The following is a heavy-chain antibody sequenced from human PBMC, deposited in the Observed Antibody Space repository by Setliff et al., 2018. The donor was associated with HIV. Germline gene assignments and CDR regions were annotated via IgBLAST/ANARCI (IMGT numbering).Heavy chain of an antibody. CDR3: ARLLRRPTSDY. V-gene: IGHV4-39*01. CDR1: GGSISSSSYY. CDR2: IYYSGST. D-gene: IGHD1-26*01. Sequence: PSETLSLTCTVSGGSISSSSYYWGWIRQPPGKGLEWIGSIYYSGSTYYNPSLKSRVTISVDTSKNQFSLKLSSVTAADTAVYYCARLLRRPTSDYWGQGTLVTVSS. J-gene: IGHJ4*02.